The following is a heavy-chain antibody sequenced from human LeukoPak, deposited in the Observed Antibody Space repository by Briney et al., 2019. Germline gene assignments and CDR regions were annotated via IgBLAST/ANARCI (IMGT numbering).Heavy chain of an antibody. CDR3: ARDPPGIAASVSGG. Sequence: PGGSLRLSCAASGFTFSDYAMTWVRQAPGKGLEWVSYISGSGGGTYYADSVRGRFTISRDNSKNTLYLQMNMLRAEDTAVYYCARDPPGIAASVSGGWGQGILVTVSS. D-gene: IGHD6-13*01. CDR1: GFTFSDYA. CDR2: ISGSGGGT. J-gene: IGHJ4*02. V-gene: IGHV3-23*01.